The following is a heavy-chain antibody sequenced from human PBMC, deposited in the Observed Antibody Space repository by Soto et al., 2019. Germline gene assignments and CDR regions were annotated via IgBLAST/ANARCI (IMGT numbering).Heavy chain of an antibody. D-gene: IGHD2-21*02. J-gene: IGHJ5*02. V-gene: IGHV5-10-1*01. Sequence: PGESLKISCKGSGYSFTSYWISWVRQMPGKGLEWMGRIDPSDSYTNYSPSFQGHVTISADKSISTAYLQWSSLKASDTAMYYCARDQWDGGNSGNWFDPWGQGTLVTVSS. CDR3: ARDQWDGGNSGNWFDP. CDR1: GYSFTSYW. CDR2: IDPSDSYT.